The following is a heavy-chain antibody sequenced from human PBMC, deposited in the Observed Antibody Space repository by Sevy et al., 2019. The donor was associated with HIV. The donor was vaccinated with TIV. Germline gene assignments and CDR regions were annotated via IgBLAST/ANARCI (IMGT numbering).Heavy chain of an antibody. CDR3: AREKELELRSYWFDP. D-gene: IGHD1-7*01. CDR1: GYTFTSYD. CDR2: MNPNSGDT. Sequence: ASVKVSCKASGYTFTSYDINWVRQATGQGLEWMGWMNPNSGDTGYAQKFQGRVTMTRNTSISTAYMELSSLRSEDTAVYYCAREKELELRSYWFDPWGQGTLVTVSS. V-gene: IGHV1-8*01. J-gene: IGHJ5*02.